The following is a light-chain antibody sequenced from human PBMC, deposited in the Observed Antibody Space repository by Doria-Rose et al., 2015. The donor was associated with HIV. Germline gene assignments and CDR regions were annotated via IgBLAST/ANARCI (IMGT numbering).Light chain of an antibody. CDR1: QSVSTD. CDR2: GAS. Sequence: TQSPETLSVSPGESATLSCRASQSVSTDLAWYQHKPGQAPRLLIWGASTRATGIPARISGSGSGTEFTLTISSLQSEDFAIYFCHQYNNLPTFGQGTLLDIK. CDR3: HQYNNLPT. V-gene: IGKV3-15*01. J-gene: IGKJ5*01.